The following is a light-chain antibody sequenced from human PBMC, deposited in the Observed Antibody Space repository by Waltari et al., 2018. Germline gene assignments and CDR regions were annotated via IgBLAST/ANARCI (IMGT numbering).Light chain of an antibody. V-gene: IGKV1-5*01. CDR3: QQYNSYSQT. CDR1: QSVSSW. J-gene: IGKJ1*01. Sequence: DIQMTQSPSTLSASVGDRVTITCRASQSVSSWLAWYQQKPGKAPKLLIYDASGLESGVPSRFSGSGSGTESTLTITSLQPDDFATYYCQQYNSYSQTFGQGTKVEIK. CDR2: DAS.